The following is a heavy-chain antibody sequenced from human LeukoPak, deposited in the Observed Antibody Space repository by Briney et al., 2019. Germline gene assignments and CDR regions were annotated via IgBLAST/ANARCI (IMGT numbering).Heavy chain of an antibody. CDR3: ARQSSGWYGDAFDI. V-gene: IGHV3-21*04. J-gene: IGHJ3*02. CDR1: GFTLSDYA. D-gene: IGHD6-19*01. CDR2: ISSSSTYI. Sequence: GGSLRLSCAASGFTLSDYAMNWVRQAPGKGLEWVSSISSSSTYIYYADSVKGRFTISRDNAKNALYLQMNSLRAEDTALYYCARQSSGWYGDAFDIWGQGTMVTVSS.